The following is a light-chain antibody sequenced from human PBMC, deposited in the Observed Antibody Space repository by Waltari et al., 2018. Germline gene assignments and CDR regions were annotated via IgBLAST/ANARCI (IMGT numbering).Light chain of an antibody. CDR2: AAS. CDR3: QQLNSYPLT. V-gene: IGKV1-9*01. Sequence: IQLTQSPSFLSASVGDRVTITCRASQGISSYLAGYQQKPGKAPKLLIYAASTLQSGVPSRFSGSGSGTEFTLTISSLQPEDFATYYCQQLNSYPLTFGGGTKVEIK. J-gene: IGKJ4*01. CDR1: QGISSY.